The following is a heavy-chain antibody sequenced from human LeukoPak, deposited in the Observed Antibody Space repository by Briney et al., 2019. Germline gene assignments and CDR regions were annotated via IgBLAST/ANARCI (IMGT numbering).Heavy chain of an antibody. V-gene: IGHV4-59*01. J-gene: IGHJ6*02. CDR3: ARGGPGLYYYGLDV. Sequence: SETLSLTCTVSGGSIRSYYWSWIRQPPGKGLEWIGYIYYSGSTNYNPSLKSRVSISVDTSKNQFSLKLSSVTAADTAVYYCARGGPGLYYYGLDVWGQGTTVTVSS. D-gene: IGHD7-27*01. CDR2: IYYSGST. CDR1: GGSIRSYY.